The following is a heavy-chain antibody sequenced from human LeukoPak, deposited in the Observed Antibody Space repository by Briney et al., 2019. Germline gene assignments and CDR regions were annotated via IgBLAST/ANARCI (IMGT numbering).Heavy chain of an antibody. V-gene: IGHV3-74*01. CDR1: GFTFSSYW. Sequence: PGGSLRLSCAASGFTFSSYWMHWVRQAPGKGLVWVSRINTDGSTTTYADSVKGRFTISRDNAKNTVYLQMNSLRGDDTAVYYCARGGVDFWGQGTLVTVSS. CDR3: ARGGVDF. CDR2: INTDGSTT. D-gene: IGHD3-10*01. J-gene: IGHJ4*02.